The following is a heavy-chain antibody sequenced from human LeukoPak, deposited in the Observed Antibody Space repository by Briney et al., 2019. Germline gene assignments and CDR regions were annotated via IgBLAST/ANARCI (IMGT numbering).Heavy chain of an antibody. D-gene: IGHD1-26*01. V-gene: IGHV4-34*01. CDR1: GGSFSGYY. J-gene: IGHJ4*02. Sequence: SETLSLTCVGYGGSFSGYYWIWIRQPPGKGREWTGEVDHSGRANYNPALKCRITISVDPSRIQFSLKLRSVTAADTAVYYSALGRWEPKVDYWGQGTLVTVSS. CDR3: ALGRWEPKVDY. CDR2: VDHSGRA.